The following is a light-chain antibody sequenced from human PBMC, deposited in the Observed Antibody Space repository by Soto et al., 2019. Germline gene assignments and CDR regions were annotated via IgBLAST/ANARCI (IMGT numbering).Light chain of an antibody. J-gene: IGLJ1*01. Sequence: QSALTQPRSVSGSPGQSVTVSCIGTSSDVGDYNSVSWYQQHPGKAPKLMIYEVSNRPSGVSTRFSGSKSGNTASLTISGLQAEDEADYYCTSYTGSTTLVFGTGTRGT. CDR3: TSYTGSTTLV. V-gene: IGLV2-14*01. CDR1: SSDVGDYNS. CDR2: EVS.